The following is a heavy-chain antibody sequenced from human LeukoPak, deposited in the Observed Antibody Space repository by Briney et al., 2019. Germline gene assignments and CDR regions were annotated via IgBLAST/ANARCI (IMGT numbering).Heavy chain of an antibody. V-gene: IGHV3-48*03. CDR2: ISSSGSNI. J-gene: IGHJ4*02. CDR3: ASAYRGMFDH. Sequence: HPGGSLRLSCAASGFPFSNSEITWVRQAPGKGLEWVSYISSSGSNIYYADSAKGRFTISRDNAQNSLYLQMNSLTAEDTAIYYCASAYRGMFDHWGKGTLVTVSS. CDR1: GFPFSNSE. D-gene: IGHD3-10*01.